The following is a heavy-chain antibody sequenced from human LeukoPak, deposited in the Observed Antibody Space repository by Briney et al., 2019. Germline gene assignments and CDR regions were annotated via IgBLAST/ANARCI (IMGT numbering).Heavy chain of an antibody. Sequence: GGSLRLSCAASGFTFSSYAMNWVRQAPGKGLEWVSGISASSSIYYADSVKGRFTISRDNSKNTLYLQMNSLRAEDTAVYYCARDQVVAATSRYYYYGMDVWGQGTTVTVSS. CDR3: ARDQVVAATSRYYYYGMDV. CDR2: ISASSSI. J-gene: IGHJ6*02. CDR1: GFTFSSYA. D-gene: IGHD2-15*01. V-gene: IGHV3-23*01.